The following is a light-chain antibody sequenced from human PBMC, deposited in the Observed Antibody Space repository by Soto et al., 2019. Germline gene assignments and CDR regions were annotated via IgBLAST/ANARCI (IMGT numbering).Light chain of an antibody. V-gene: IGKV1-33*01. CDR2: DAS. CDR3: LQYDNLPLT. Sequence: DIQMTQSPSSLSASVGDRVTITCQASQDISNYLNWYQQKPGKAPKLLIYDASNLETGVPSRFIGSGSRTDFTFTISSRPPEDIAINYCLQYDNLPLTFAGGTKVEIK. J-gene: IGKJ4*01. CDR1: QDISNY.